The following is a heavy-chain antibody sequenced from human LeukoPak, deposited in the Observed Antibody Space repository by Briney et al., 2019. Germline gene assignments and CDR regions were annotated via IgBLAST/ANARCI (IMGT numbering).Heavy chain of an antibody. V-gene: IGHV1-46*01. Sequence: ASVKVSCKASVYTFSNYYMHWVRQAPGQGLEWMGLINPTGTGTNYAQKFRGRATLTRDTSTTTVYMDRSSLISEDSAVYYCAREESGGYFDYWGQGTLVTVSS. D-gene: IGHD2-8*02. CDR3: AREESGGYFDY. J-gene: IGHJ4*02. CDR1: VYTFSNYY. CDR2: INPTGTGT.